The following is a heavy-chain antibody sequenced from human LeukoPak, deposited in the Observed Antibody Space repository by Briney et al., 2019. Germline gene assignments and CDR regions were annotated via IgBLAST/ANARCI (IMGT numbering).Heavy chain of an antibody. J-gene: IGHJ5*02. CDR1: GFAFSTYW. CDR2: IYQDGRHR. Sequence: GGSLRLSCVASGFAFSTYWTTRVRQAPGKGLERVANIYQDGRHRYFVNSVEGRFSISRDKAKNSLYLQIDSLRADDTAVYYCARGGRGWFDPWGQRTLVTVSS. V-gene: IGHV3-7*01. CDR3: ARGGRGWFDP. D-gene: IGHD1-26*01.